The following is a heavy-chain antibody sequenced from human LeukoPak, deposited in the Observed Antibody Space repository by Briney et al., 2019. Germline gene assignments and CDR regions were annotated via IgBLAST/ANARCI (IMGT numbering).Heavy chain of an antibody. D-gene: IGHD2-2*01. CDR3: ARDPLTLYCSSTSCYQAYYYMDV. CDR2: IWYDGSNK. Sequence: GRSLRLSCAASGFTFSSYVMHWVRQAPGKGLEWVAVIWYDGSNKYYADSVKGRFTISRDNSKNTLYLQMISLRAEDTAVYYCARDPLTLYCSSTSCYQAYYYMDVWGKGTTVTVSS. J-gene: IGHJ6*03. V-gene: IGHV3-33*01. CDR1: GFTFSSYV.